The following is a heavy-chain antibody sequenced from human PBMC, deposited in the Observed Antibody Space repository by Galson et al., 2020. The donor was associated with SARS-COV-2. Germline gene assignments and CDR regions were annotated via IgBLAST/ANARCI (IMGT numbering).Heavy chain of an antibody. CDR3: ARGAQYDFWSGYYTTDNYYGMDV. J-gene: IGHJ6*02. CDR2: IGVAGDT. D-gene: IGHD3-3*01. CDR1: GFTFRSYD. V-gene: IGHV3-13*01. Sequence: GGSLRLSCAVSGFTFRSYDMHWVRQTPGKGLEWVSSIGVAGDTFYAASVKGRFTISRESAKNSLYLQMNSLRAGDSAVYYCARGAQYDFWSGYYTTDNYYGMDVWGQGTTVTVSS.